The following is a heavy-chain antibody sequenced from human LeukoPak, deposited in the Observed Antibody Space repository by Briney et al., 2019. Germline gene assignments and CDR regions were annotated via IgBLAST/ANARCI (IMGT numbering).Heavy chain of an antibody. D-gene: IGHD2-21*02. CDR2: INPNSGGT. Sequence: ASVKVSCKASGYTFTGYYMHWVRRAPGQGLEWMGWINPNSGGTNYAQKFQGRVTMTRDTSISTAYMELSRLRSDDTAVYYCATEEAYCGGDCPNDYWGQGTLVTVSS. CDR3: ATEEAYCGGDCPNDY. V-gene: IGHV1-2*02. CDR1: GYTFTGYY. J-gene: IGHJ4*02.